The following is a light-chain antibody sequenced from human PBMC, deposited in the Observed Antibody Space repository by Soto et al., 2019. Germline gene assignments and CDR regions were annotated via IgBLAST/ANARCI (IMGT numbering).Light chain of an antibody. CDR3: QQYTNSPEWT. CDR1: QSVSSTY. J-gene: IGKJ1*01. Sequence: EIVLTQSPATLSLSPGERATLSCRASQSVSSTYSAWYQQKPGQAPRLLIYGASSRAAGIPDRFSGSGSGTDFTLTISRLEPEDFAVYYCQQYTNSPEWTFGQGTKVEIK. V-gene: IGKV3-20*01. CDR2: GAS.